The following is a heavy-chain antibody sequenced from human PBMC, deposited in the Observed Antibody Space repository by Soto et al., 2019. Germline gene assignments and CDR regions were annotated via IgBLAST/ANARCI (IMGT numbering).Heavy chain of an antibody. D-gene: IGHD6-19*01. Sequence: ETLSLTCTVSGGSISSYYWSWIRQPAGKGLEWIGRIYTSGSTNYNPSLKSRVTMSVDTSKNQFSLKLSSVTAADTAVYYCAREPPMWGIAVAGSGMDVWGQGTTVTVSS. J-gene: IGHJ6*02. CDR2: IYTSGST. V-gene: IGHV4-4*07. CDR3: AREPPMWGIAVAGSGMDV. CDR1: GGSISSYY.